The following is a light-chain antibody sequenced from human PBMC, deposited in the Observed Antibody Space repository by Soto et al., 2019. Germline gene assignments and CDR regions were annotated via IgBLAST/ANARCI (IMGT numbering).Light chain of an antibody. V-gene: IGKV3-11*01. CDR2: DAS. Sequence: EIVLTQSPATLSLSPGERATLSCRASQSVSSYLAWYQQKPGQDPRLFIYDASNRATGIPARFSGSGSGTDFTLTISSLEPEDFSVYYCQQRSNWPPLTFGGGTKVEIK. CDR3: QQRSNWPPLT. J-gene: IGKJ4*01. CDR1: QSVSSY.